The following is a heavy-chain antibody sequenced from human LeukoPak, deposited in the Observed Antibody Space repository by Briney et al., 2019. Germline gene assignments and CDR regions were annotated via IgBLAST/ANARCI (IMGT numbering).Heavy chain of an antibody. D-gene: IGHD6-19*01. CDR1: GVSINTYF. Sequence: SETLSLTCTVSGVSINTYFWSWIRQPPGKGLEWIGYIYYGGSTNYNPSLKSRVTISVDTSKNQFSLKLSSVTAADTAVYYCARGVTGGWYGDFQHWGQGTLVTVSS. V-gene: IGHV4-59*01. J-gene: IGHJ1*01. CDR2: IYYGGST. CDR3: ARGVTGGWYGDFQH.